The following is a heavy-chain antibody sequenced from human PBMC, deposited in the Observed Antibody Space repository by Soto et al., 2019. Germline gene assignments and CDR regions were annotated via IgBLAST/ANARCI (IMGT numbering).Heavy chain of an antibody. CDR3: ARGWESYDSSGYDAFDI. CDR2: INPSGGST. Sequence: ASVKVSCKASGYTFTSYYMHWVRQAPGQGLEWMGIINPSGGSTSYAQKFQGRVTMTRDTSTSTVYMELSSLRSEDTAVYYCARGWESYDSSGYDAFDIWGQGTMVTVSS. CDR1: GYTFTSYY. D-gene: IGHD3-22*01. V-gene: IGHV1-46*01. J-gene: IGHJ3*02.